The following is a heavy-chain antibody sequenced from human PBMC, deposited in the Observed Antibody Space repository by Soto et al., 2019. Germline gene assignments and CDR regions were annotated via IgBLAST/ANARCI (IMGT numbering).Heavy chain of an antibody. J-gene: IGHJ1*01. V-gene: IGHV1-69*01. CDR1: GGTFSSYA. Sequence: QVQLVQSGAEVKKPGSSVKVSCKASGGTFSSYAISWVRQAPGQGLEWMGGIIPIFGTANYAQKFQGRVTITADESTSTAYMELSRLRSEDTAVYYCARDRDYGGNSGGGLGYFQHWGQGTLVTVSS. CDR2: IIPIFGTA. D-gene: IGHD4-17*01. CDR3: ARDRDYGGNSGGGLGYFQH.